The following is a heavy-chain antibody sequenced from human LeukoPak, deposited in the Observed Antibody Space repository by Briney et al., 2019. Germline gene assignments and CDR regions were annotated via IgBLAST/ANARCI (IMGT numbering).Heavy chain of an antibody. CDR3: ARILQSYYYMDI. J-gene: IGHJ6*03. CDR2: MKSKRDGGAT. CDR1: GFTFTNAW. Sequence: GGSLRLSCEASGFTFTNAWMNWVRQAPGKGPEWVGRMKSKRDGGATEYAAPVKGRFTISRDNTKNSLYLQMNSLRAEDTAVYYCARILQSYYYMDIWGKGTTVTISS. D-gene: IGHD4-11*01. V-gene: IGHV3-15*01.